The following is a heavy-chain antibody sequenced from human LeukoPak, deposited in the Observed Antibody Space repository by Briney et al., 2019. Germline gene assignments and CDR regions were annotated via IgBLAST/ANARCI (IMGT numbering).Heavy chain of an antibody. CDR2: ISSDGSST. CDR1: GLTFSSHW. J-gene: IGHJ4*02. Sequence: GGSLRLSCAASGLTFSSHWMHWVRQVPGKGLVWVSRISSDGSSTSYADSVKGRFTISRDNAKNTLYLQMNSLRAEDTAVYYCTTTMSSEPYYWGQGTLATVSS. V-gene: IGHV3-74*01. D-gene: IGHD3-22*01. CDR3: TTTMSSEPYY.